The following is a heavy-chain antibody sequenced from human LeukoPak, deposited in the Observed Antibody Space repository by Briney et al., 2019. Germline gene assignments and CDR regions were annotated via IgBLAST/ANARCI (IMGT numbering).Heavy chain of an antibody. Sequence: KPSETLSLTCTVSGGSINSYYWGWIRQPPGKGLEWIGSIYYSGCTYYNPSLKSRVTISVDTSKNQFSLKLSSVTAADTAVYYCARPYVPAAQTYWYFDLWGRGTLVTVSS. CDR1: GGSINSYY. J-gene: IGHJ2*01. CDR2: IYYSGCT. CDR3: ARPYVPAAQTYWYFDL. D-gene: IGHD2-2*01. V-gene: IGHV4-39*01.